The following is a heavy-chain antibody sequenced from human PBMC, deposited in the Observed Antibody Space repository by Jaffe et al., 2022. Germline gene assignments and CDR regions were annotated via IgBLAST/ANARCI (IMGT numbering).Heavy chain of an antibody. J-gene: IGHJ4*02. D-gene: IGHD3-16*01. V-gene: IGHV3-30*02. CDR1: GFTFSSFT. CDR3: AKALKWGVDY. Sequence: QVQLVESGGGVVQPGGSLRLSCAASGFTFSSFTMHWVRRAPGKGLEWVSVIQNDGANAYYADSVRGRFTISRDNSKNTLSLQMNSLRPEDTAVYYCAKALKWGVDYWGQGTLVTVSS. CDR2: IQNDGANA.